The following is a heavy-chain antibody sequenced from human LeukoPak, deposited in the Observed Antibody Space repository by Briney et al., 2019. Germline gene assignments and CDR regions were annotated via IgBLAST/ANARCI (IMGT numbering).Heavy chain of an antibody. J-gene: IGHJ6*03. CDR2: ISSSGSTI. CDR3: ARTYGSGSPYVPYYMDV. CDR1: GFTFSSYE. Sequence: GGSLRLSCAASGFTFSSYEMNWVRQAPGKGLEWVSYISSSGSTIYYADSVKGRFTISRDNAKNSLYLQMNSLRAEDTAVYYCARTYGSGSPYVPYYMDVRGKGTTVTISS. D-gene: IGHD3-10*01. V-gene: IGHV3-48*03.